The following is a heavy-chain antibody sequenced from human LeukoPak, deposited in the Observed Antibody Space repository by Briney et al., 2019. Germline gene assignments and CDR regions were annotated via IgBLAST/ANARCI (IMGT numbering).Heavy chain of an antibody. V-gene: IGHV3-74*01. D-gene: IGHD7-27*01. Sequence: GGSLRLSCAASGFTFSSYWMHWVRQAPGKGLVWVSRINSDGSSTSYADSVKGRFTISRDNSKNTLYLQMNSLRAEDTAVYYCAKDSVLGTERSHRTFDYWGQGTLVTVSS. CDR1: GFTFSSYW. CDR2: INSDGSST. CDR3: AKDSVLGTERSHRTFDY. J-gene: IGHJ4*02.